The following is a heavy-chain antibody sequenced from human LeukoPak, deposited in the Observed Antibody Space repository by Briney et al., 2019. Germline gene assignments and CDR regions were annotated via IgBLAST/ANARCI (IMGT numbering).Heavy chain of an antibody. CDR1: GFTFSRFA. Sequence: GGSLRLSCAASGFTFSRFAMHWVRQAPGKGLEWVSAISGSATTYYADSVRGRFIISRDNSKNTLYLQMSSLRAEDTAVYYCAKSKEDCCGSFDPWGQGTLVTVSS. CDR2: ISGSATT. CDR3: AKSKEDCCGSFDP. D-gene: IGHD2-15*01. J-gene: IGHJ5*02. V-gene: IGHV3-23*01.